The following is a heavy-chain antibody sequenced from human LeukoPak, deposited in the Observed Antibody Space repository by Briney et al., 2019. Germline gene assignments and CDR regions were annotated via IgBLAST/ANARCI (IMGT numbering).Heavy chain of an antibody. CDR2: INPSGGST. D-gene: IGHD2-15*01. J-gene: IGHJ5*02. CDR3: ARAWSMTNWFDP. Sequence: ASVKVSCKASGYTFTSYYMHWVRQAPGQGLEWMGKINPSGGSTSYAQKFQGRVTMTRDTSTSTVYMELSSLRSEDTAVYYCARAWSMTNWFDPWGQGTLVTVSS. V-gene: IGHV1-46*01. CDR1: GYTFTSYY.